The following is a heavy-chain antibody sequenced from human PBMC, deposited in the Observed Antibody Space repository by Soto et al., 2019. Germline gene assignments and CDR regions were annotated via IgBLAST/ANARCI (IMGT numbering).Heavy chain of an antibody. CDR1: GGSISSGDYY. CDR3: ARSRYSGSYFFDY. V-gene: IGHV4-30-4*01. Sequence: PSETLSLTCTVSGGSISSGDYYWSWIRQPPGKGLEWIAYIHNSVSTHYNPSLKSRVTIPVDTSKNQFSLKLSSVTAADTAVYYCARSRYSGSYFFDYWGQGILVTVSS. J-gene: IGHJ4*02. D-gene: IGHD1-26*01. CDR2: IHNSVST.